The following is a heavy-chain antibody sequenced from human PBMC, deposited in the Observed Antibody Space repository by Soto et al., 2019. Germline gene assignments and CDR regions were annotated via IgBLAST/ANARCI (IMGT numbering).Heavy chain of an antibody. Sequence: EVQLVESGGGLVKPGGSLRLSCAASGFTFSSYSMNWVRQAPGKGLEWVSSISSISSYIYYADSVKGRFTIPRDNAKNSLYLQMNGLRAEDTAVYYCAGLDSSGWAFDIWGQGTMVIVSS. J-gene: IGHJ3*02. V-gene: IGHV3-21*01. CDR2: ISSISSYI. CDR1: GFTFSSYS. CDR3: AGLDSSGWAFDI. D-gene: IGHD6-19*01.